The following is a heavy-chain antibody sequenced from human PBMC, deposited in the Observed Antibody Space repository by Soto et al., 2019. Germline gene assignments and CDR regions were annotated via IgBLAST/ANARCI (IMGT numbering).Heavy chain of an antibody. CDR3: ARGWGHFDY. D-gene: IGHD3-16*01. V-gene: IGHV3-53*01. CDR1: GFTVSSNY. CDR2: IYSGGTT. J-gene: IGHJ4*02. Sequence: EVQLVESGGGLIQAGGSLRLSCAASGFTVSSNYMSWVRQAPGKGLEWVSVIYSGGTTYFADSVKGRVTISRDNSKNTVYLQMNSLRADDTAVYYCARGWGHFDYWGQGTLVTVSS.